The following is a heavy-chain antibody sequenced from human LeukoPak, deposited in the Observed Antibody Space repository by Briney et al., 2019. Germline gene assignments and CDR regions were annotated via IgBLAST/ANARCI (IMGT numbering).Heavy chain of an antibody. D-gene: IGHD6-13*01. Sequence: GGSLRLSCAASGFTFRSYGMHWVRQAPGKGLEWVAVISYDENNKYYADPVKGRFTISRDNSKNMLYLQMSSLKPEDTAVYYCAKKTPAAAPNGMDVWGQGTTVTVSS. CDR2: ISYDENNK. J-gene: IGHJ6*02. CDR1: GFTFRSYG. CDR3: AKKTPAAAPNGMDV. V-gene: IGHV3-30*18.